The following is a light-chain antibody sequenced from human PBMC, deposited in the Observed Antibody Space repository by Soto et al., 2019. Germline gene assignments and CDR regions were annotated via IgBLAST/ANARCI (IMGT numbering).Light chain of an antibody. CDR1: SSDVGGYNY. V-gene: IGLV2-14*03. CDR3: SSYTSSSLHV. Sequence: QSVLTQPASVSGSPGQSITISCTGTSSDVGGYNYVSWYQQHPGKAPKLMIYDVSNRPSGVSNRFSGSKSGNTASLTISGLQAEDEDDYYCSSYTSSSLHVFGTGTNVNV. CDR2: DVS. J-gene: IGLJ1*01.